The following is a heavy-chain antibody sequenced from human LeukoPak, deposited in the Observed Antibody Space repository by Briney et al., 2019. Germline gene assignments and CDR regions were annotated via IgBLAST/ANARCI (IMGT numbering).Heavy chain of an antibody. CDR3: ARDLAQASGPFSPSLHDILTGYVKGGAFDI. V-gene: IGHV4-4*02. CDR1: GGSISSSNW. D-gene: IGHD3-9*01. Sequence: SGTLSLTCAVSGGSISSSNWWSWVRQPPGKGLEWIGEIYHSGSTNYNPSLKSRVTISVDKSKYQFSLKLSSVTAADTAVYYCARDLAQASGPFSPSLHDILTGYVKGGAFDIWGQGTMVTVSS. J-gene: IGHJ3*02. CDR2: IYHSGST.